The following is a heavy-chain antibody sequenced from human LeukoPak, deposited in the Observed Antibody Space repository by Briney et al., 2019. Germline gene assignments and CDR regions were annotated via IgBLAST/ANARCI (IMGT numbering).Heavy chain of an antibody. CDR3: ARDPSAAVAGPVYFDY. D-gene: IGHD6-19*01. V-gene: IGHV1-2*04. J-gene: IGHJ4*02. CDR1: GYTFTVYY. CDR2: INPNSGGT. Sequence: ASVKVSCKASGYTFTVYYMHWVRQAPGQGLEWMGWINPNSGGTNYAQKFQGWVTMTRDTSISTAYMELSRLRSDDTAVYYCARDPSAAVAGPVYFDYWGQGTLVTVSS.